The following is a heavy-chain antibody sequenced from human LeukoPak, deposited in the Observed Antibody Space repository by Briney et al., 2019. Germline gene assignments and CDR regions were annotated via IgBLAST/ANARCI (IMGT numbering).Heavy chain of an antibody. CDR1: GFTFSTYW. V-gene: IGHV3-7*01. CDR2: IKQDGSEK. CDR3: SREDYFGSGSPAY. D-gene: IGHD3-10*01. J-gene: IGHJ4*02. Sequence: GGSLRLSCAASGFTFSTYWMRWVRQAPGKGLEGVANIKQDGSEKHYVDSVKGRFTISRDNTNNSLFLQMDSLRAEDTAFYYCSREDYFGSGSPAYWGQGTLVTVSS.